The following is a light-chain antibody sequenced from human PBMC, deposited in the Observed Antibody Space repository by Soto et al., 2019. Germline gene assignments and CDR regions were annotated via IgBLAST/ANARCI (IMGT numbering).Light chain of an antibody. J-gene: IGKJ4*01. CDR2: AAS. CDR1: QTINNY. Sequence: DIQMTQSPSSLSASVGDRVTITCRASQTINNYLNWYQQKPGKAPKLLIYAASTLQSGVPSRFSGSASGTDFTLTISSLQPEDFATYYWQQRHTAPSFGGGTKVEIK. V-gene: IGKV1-39*01. CDR3: QQRHTAPS.